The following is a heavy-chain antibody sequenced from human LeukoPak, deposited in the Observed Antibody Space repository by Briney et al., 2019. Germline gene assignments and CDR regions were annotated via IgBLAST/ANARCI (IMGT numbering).Heavy chain of an antibody. J-gene: IGHJ1*01. V-gene: IGHV3-23*01. Sequence: GGSLRLSCAASGFTFKNYAMTWVRQAPGKGLEWVSRTSGSGDIRLYADSVKGRFTISRTNSENRLYLQMYSLRADDSGVYYCANYRSGGGGYYSGLEHWGQGTQVTVSS. CDR3: ANYRSGGGGYYSGLEH. CDR1: GFTFKNYA. D-gene: IGHD2-15*01. CDR2: TSGSGDIR.